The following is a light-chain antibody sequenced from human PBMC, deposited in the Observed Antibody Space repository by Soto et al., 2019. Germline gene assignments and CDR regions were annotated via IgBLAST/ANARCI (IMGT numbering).Light chain of an antibody. J-gene: IGLJ2*01. CDR3: CSYAGSYNVV. Sequence: QSALTQPRSVSGSPGQSVTISCTGTSSDVGGYNFVSWYQHHPGKAPNLMISGVNKRPSGVPDRFSGSKSGNTASLTISGLQADDEADYYCCSYAGSYNVVFGGGTKLTVL. CDR1: SSDVGGYNF. CDR2: GVN. V-gene: IGLV2-11*01.